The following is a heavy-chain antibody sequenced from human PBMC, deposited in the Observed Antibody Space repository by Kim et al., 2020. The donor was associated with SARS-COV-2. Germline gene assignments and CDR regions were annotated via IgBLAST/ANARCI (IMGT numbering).Heavy chain of an antibody. D-gene: IGHD6-6*01. J-gene: IGHJ4*02. CDR2: IYTSGST. CDR1: GGSISSYY. Sequence: SETLSLTCTVSGGSISSYYWSWIRQPAGKGLEWIGRIYTSGSTNYNPSLKSRVTMSLDTSKNQFSLKLSSVTAADTTVYYCARCSSSSVHDYWGQGTLVPVSS. CDR3: ARCSSSSVHDY. V-gene: IGHV4-4*07.